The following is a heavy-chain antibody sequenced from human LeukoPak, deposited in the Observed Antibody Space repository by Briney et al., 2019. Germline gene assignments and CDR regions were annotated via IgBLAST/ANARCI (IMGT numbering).Heavy chain of an antibody. CDR2: ISSSSSYI. CDR1: GFTFSSYS. Sequence: GGSLRLSCAASGFTFSSYSMNWVRQAPGKGLEWVSSISSSSSYIYYADSVKGRFTISRDNAKNSLYLQMNSLRAEDTAVYYCAKDQQLQPFHYWGQGTLVTVSS. CDR3: AKDQQLQPFHY. V-gene: IGHV3-21*01. D-gene: IGHD2-2*01. J-gene: IGHJ4*02.